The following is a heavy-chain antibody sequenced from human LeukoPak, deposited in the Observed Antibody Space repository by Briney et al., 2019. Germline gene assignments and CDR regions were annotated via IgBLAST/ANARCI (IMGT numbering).Heavy chain of an antibody. CDR2: IYYSGST. Sequence: PSETLSLTCTVSGGSISSSSYYWGWIRQPPGKGLEWIGSIYYSGSTYYNPSLKSRVTISVDTSKNQFSLKLSSVTAADTAVYCCARDISGYYYLTYFDYWGQGTLVTVSS. CDR1: GGSISSSSYY. J-gene: IGHJ4*02. CDR3: ARDISGYYYLTYFDY. D-gene: IGHD3-22*01. V-gene: IGHV4-39*07.